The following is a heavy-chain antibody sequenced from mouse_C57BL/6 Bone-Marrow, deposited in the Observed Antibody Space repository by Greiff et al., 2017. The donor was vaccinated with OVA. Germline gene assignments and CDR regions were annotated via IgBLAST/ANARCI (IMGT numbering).Heavy chain of an antibody. J-gene: IGHJ3*01. V-gene: IGHV1-69*01. CDR1: GYTFTSYW. Sequence: VQLQQPGAELVMPGASVKLSCKASGYTFTSYWMHWVKQRPGQGLEWIGEIDPSDSYTNYNQKFKGKSTLTVDKSSSTAYMQLSSLTSEDSAVYYCARGGYSNYVAWFAYWGQGTLVTVSA. D-gene: IGHD2-5*01. CDR3: ARGGYSNYVAWFAY. CDR2: IDPSDSYT.